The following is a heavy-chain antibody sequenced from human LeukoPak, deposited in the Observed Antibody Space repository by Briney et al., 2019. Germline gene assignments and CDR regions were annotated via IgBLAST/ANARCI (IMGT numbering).Heavy chain of an antibody. D-gene: IGHD2-8*01. CDR1: GYTFTDYY. V-gene: IGHV1-2*02. CDR3: ARVGCTNINCLTWFDP. J-gene: IGHJ5*02. Sequence: GASVKVSCKASGYTFTDYYLHWVRQAPGQGLEWMGGINPNSGGTKYAQKFQGRVTMTRDKSISTAYMELSRLRSDDTAVYYCARVGCTNINCLTWFDPWGQGPLAIVSS. CDR2: INPNSGGT.